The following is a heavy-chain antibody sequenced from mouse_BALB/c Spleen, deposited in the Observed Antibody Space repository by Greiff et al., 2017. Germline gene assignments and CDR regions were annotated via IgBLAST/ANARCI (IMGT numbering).Heavy chain of an antibody. CDR1: GYTFTSYW. CDR2: IYPGSGST. Sequence: LQQPGSELVRPGASVKLSCKASGYTFTSYWMHWVKQRHGQGLEWIGNIYPGSGSTNYDEKFKSKGTLTVDTSSSTAYMHLSSLTSEDSAVYYCTREGFHFDYWGQGTTLTVSS. CDR3: TREGFHFDY. J-gene: IGHJ2*01. V-gene: IGHV1S22*01.